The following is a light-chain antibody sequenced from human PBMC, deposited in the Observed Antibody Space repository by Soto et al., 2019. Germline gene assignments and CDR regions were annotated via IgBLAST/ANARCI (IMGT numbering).Light chain of an antibody. Sequence: EMVVTQSPATLSVSPGERATLSCRASQDVSSNLAWYQQKPGQAPSLLIYGASTRATGTPARFSGSGSGTEFTLTISSLQSEDYAVYFCQQYIRWPLTFGGATKVEI. CDR1: QDVSSN. J-gene: IGKJ4*01. CDR3: QQYIRWPLT. V-gene: IGKV3-15*01. CDR2: GAS.